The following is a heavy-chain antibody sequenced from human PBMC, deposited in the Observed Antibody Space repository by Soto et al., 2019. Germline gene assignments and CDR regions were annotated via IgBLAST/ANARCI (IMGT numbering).Heavy chain of an antibody. CDR3: AKREIQGPINY. V-gene: IGHV4-28*01. Sequence: SETLSLTCAVSGYSISSSNWWGWIRQPPGKGLEWIGYIYYSGTTYYNPSLKSRVTMSVDTSKNQFSLTLTSVTAVDTAVYYWAKREIQGPINYGGQGTLVTVS. D-gene: IGHD1-26*01. CDR1: GYSISSSNW. CDR2: IYYSGTT. J-gene: IGHJ4*02.